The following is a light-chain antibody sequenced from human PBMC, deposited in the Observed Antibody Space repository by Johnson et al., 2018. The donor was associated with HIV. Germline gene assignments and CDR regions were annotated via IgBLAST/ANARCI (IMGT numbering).Light chain of an antibody. Sequence: QSVLTQPPSVSAAPGQKVTISCSGSSSNIGNNYVSWYQQFPGAAPKLLIYENNKRPSGIPDRFSGSQSGTSATLGITGLQTGDEAGYSCGTWDSSLSEGVFGTGTKVTVL. CDR1: SSNIGNNY. CDR3: GTWDSSLSEGV. CDR2: ENN. J-gene: IGLJ1*01. V-gene: IGLV1-51*02.